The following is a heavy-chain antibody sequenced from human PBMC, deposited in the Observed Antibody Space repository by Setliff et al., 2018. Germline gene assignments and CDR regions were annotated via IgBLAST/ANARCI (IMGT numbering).Heavy chain of an antibody. Sequence: SVKVSCKASGGSFSSYGITWVRQAPGQGLEWMGGTIPMFGTTNYAQKFQGRVTIITDESTSTAYMELSSLRSEDTAVYYCAREGVDTRSSTDYRYYMDLWGKGTTVTVSS. J-gene: IGHJ6*03. D-gene: IGHD5-18*01. V-gene: IGHV1-69*05. CDR1: GGSFSSYG. CDR2: TIPMFGTT. CDR3: AREGVDTRSSTDYRYYMDL.